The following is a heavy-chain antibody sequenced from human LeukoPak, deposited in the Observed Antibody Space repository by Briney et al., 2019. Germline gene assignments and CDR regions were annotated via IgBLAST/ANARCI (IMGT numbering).Heavy chain of an antibody. CDR3: ARDLRYCSSTSCYDPNFDY. V-gene: IGHV3-74*01. CDR1: GFAFSNYW. J-gene: IGHJ4*02. CDR2: INTDGSST. D-gene: IGHD2-2*01. Sequence: GGSLRLSCAASGFAFSNYWMHWVRQAPGKGLVWVSRINTDGSSTSYADSVKGRFTISRDNAKNTLYLQMNSLRAEDTAVYYCARDLRYCSSTSCYDPNFDYWGQGTLVTVSS.